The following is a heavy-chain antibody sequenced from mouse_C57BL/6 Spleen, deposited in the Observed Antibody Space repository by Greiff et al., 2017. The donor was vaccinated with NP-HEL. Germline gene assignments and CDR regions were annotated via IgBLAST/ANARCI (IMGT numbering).Heavy chain of an antibody. Sequence: EVKLQESGPGLVKPSPSLSLTCSVTGYSITSGYYWNWIRQFPGNQLELMGYISYDGSTNYNPSLKNRISITRDTSKNQFFLKLNSVTTEDTATYYCARDIYYGNEFADWGEGTLVTVSA. J-gene: IGHJ3*01. CDR3: ARDIYYGNEFAD. CDR2: ISYDGST. D-gene: IGHD2-1*01. V-gene: IGHV3-6*01. CDR1: GYSITSGYY.